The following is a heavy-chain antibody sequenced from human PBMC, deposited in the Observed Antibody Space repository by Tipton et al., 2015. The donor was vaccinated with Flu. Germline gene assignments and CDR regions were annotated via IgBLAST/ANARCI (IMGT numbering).Heavy chain of an antibody. CDR1: GYTFTSYG. CDR3: ARLVYYYDSSGSPHAFDY. V-gene: IGHV1-18*01. Sequence: QVQLVQSGAEVKKPGASVKVSCKASGYTFTSYGISWVRQAPGQGLEWMGWISAYNGNTNYAQKLQGRVTMTTDTSTSTAYMELRSLRSDDTAVYYCARLVYYYDSSGSPHAFDYWGQGTLVTVSS. D-gene: IGHD3-22*01. CDR2: ISAYNGNT. J-gene: IGHJ4*02.